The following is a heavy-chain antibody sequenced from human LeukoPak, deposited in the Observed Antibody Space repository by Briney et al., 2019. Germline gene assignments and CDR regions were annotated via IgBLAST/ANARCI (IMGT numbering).Heavy chain of an antibody. CDR3: AKRQQLVRSYYYYGMDV. J-gene: IGHJ6*02. CDR2: ISAGDST. D-gene: IGHD6-13*01. Sequence: PGRSLRLSCAASGFTFTTYAMSWVRQAPGKGLEWVSSISAGDSTYYADSVKGRFTISRDNSKNTLYLQMNSLRAEDTAVYYCAKRQQLVRSYYYYGMDVWGQGTTVTVSS. CDR1: GFTFTTYA. V-gene: IGHV3-23*01.